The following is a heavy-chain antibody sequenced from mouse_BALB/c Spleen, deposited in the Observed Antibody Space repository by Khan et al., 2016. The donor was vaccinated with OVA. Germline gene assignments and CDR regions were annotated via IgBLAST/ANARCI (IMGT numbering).Heavy chain of an antibody. CDR1: GFTFSTYG. CDR2: VSTGGHYT. CDR3: ARRAYYYDSEWFAY. V-gene: IGHV5-6*01. J-gene: IGHJ3*01. Sequence: EVELVESGGDVVKPGGSLKLSCAASGFTFSTYGMSWVRQTPDKRLEWVATVSTGGHYTYYPDTVKGRFTISRDNAKNTLYLQMSSLKSEDTAMFYCARRAYYYDSEWFAYWGQGTLVTVSA. D-gene: IGHD1-1*01.